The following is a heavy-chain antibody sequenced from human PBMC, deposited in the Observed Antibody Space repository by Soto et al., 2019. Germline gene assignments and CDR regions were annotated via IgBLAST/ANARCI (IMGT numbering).Heavy chain of an antibody. J-gene: IGHJ4*02. CDR3: ASGSVATKGDVVVTATDDFDY. CDR1: GFTFSSYG. CDR2: IWYDGSNK. D-gene: IGHD2-21*02. Sequence: GGSLRLSCAASGFTFSSYGMHWVRQAPGKGLEWVAVIWYDGSNKYYADSVKGRFTISRDNSKNTLYLQMNSLRAEDTAVYYCASGSVATKGDVVVTATDDFDYWGQGTLVTVSS. V-gene: IGHV3-33*01.